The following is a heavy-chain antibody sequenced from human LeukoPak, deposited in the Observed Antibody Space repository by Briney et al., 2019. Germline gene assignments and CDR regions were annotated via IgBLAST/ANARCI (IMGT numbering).Heavy chain of an antibody. CDR1: GGSFSGYY. D-gene: IGHD3-3*01. J-gene: IGHJ4*02. V-gene: IGHV4-34*01. Sequence: SETLSLTCAVYGGSFSGYYWSWIRQPPGKGLEWIGEINHSGSTNYNPSLKSRVTISVDTSKNRFSLKLSSVTAADTAVYYCARKRITIFGVVIIGFDYWGQGTLVTVSS. CDR2: INHSGST. CDR3: ARKRITIFGVVIIGFDY.